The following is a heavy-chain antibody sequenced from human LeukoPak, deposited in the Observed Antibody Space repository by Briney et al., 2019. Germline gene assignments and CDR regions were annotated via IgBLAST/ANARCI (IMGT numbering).Heavy chain of an antibody. CDR3: ASGRLYYYYYMDV. D-gene: IGHD2-15*01. V-gene: IGHV1-69*13. Sequence: SVKVSCKASGGTFSSYAISWVRQAPGQGLEWMGGIIPIFGTANYAQKFQGRVTIIADESTSTAYMELSSLRSEDTAVYYCASGRLYYYYYMDVWGKGTTVTISS. CDR2: IIPIFGTA. CDR1: GGTFSSYA. J-gene: IGHJ6*03.